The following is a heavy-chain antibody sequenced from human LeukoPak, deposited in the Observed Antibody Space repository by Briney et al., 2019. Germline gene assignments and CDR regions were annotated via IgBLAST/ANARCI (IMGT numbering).Heavy chain of an antibody. CDR3: AIGSYDILTGYFYFDY. CDR2: INPSGGST. J-gene: IGHJ4*02. V-gene: IGHV1-46*01. CDR1: GYTFTSYY. Sequence: ASVKVSCKASGYTFTSYYMHWVRQAPGQGLEWMGIINPSGGSTSYAQKFQGRVTMTRDTSKNQFSLKLSSVTAADTAVYYCAIGSYDILTGYFYFDYWGQGTLVTVSS. D-gene: IGHD3-9*01.